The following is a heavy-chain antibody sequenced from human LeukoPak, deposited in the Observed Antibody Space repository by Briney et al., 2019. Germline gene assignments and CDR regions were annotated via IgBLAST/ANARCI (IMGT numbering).Heavy chain of an antibody. Sequence: GGSLRLSCAASGFTFTTYWMGWVRQAPGKGLEWVSVIYSGDNTYYADSVKGRFTISRDNSKNTLYLQMNSLRAEDTAVYYCAKVTYGSGTYGAFDSWGQGTLVTVSS. CDR3: AKVTYGSGTYGAFDS. CDR1: GFTFTTYW. D-gene: IGHD3-10*01. V-gene: IGHV3-23*03. CDR2: IYSGDNT. J-gene: IGHJ4*02.